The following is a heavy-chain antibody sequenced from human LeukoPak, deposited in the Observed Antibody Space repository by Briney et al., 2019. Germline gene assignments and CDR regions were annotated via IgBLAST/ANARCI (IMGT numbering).Heavy chain of an antibody. Sequence: SETLSLTCTVSGGPISNYYWTWIRQSPGQGLEWIGYVYNSGIPDYNPSLKSRLTISLDTSKNQFSLRLSSMTAADTAVYYCARSRGLAGAATVIDYWGQGTRVIVSS. CDR3: ARSRGLAGAATVIDY. CDR1: GGPISNYY. CDR2: VYNSGIP. D-gene: IGHD6-25*01. J-gene: IGHJ4*02. V-gene: IGHV4-59*08.